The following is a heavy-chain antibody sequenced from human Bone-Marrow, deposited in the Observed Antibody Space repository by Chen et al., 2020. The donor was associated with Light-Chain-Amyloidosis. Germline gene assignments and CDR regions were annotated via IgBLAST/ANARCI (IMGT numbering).Heavy chain of an antibody. CDR3: ARDSGESAADDY. V-gene: IGHV3-48*04. CDR2: IGGLTTAI. Sequence: EVPLVESGGDLVRPGGSLRLSCAASGFTFNTYSMHWVRQAPGKGLEWISYIGGLTTAIFYAGSVRGRFTIARDNAKNLVYLQMDSLRVEDTAVYYWARDSGESAADDYWGQGTLVTVSS. J-gene: IGHJ4*02. D-gene: IGHD6-13*01. CDR1: GFTFNTYS.